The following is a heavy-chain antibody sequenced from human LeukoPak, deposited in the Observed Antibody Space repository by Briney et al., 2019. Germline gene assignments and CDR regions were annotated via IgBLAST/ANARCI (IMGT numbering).Heavy chain of an antibody. J-gene: IGHJ3*02. CDR3: ARETWRRAFDI. D-gene: IGHD6-25*01. Sequence: HSGVSLRLSCAASGFSFSDAWMNWVRQAPGKGLEWVANINQDGGDKNHVDSVKGRFTISRDNTKNALYLQMNSLRAEDTAVYYCARETWRRAFDIWGQGTMVTVSS. CDR2: INQDGGDK. CDR1: GFSFSDAW. V-gene: IGHV3-7*03.